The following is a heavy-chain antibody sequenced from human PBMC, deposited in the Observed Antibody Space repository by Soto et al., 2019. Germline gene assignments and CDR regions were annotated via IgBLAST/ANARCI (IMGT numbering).Heavy chain of an antibody. CDR3: ARNPYESGLFDP. J-gene: IGHJ5*02. V-gene: IGHV1-8*01. CDR1: GYTFVNYD. D-gene: IGHD3-22*01. CDR2: MTPNSGNT. Sequence: QVQLVQSGAEVKKPGASVKVSCKTSGYTFVNYDINWVRQAPGQGLEWMGWMTPNSGNTGYAQKFEGRLTLTRDTSSGTAYMELSSLTSEDTAVYYSARNPYESGLFDPWGQGTLVTVSS.